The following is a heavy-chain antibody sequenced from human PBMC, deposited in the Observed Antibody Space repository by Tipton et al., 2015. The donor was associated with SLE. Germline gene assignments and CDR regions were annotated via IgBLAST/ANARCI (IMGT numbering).Heavy chain of an antibody. CDR3: ARGRIRYTFHI. CDR2: FFNGGRS. CDR1: GDAISSNY. J-gene: IGHJ3*02. V-gene: IGHV4-4*08. D-gene: IGHD1-1*01. Sequence: TLSLTCTVSGDAISSNYWSWFRQPPGKGLEWIGHFFNGGRSSSSPSLRSRLTISADTSKNQFSLKLSSVTAADTAVYYCARGRIRYTFHIWGQGTMVTVSS.